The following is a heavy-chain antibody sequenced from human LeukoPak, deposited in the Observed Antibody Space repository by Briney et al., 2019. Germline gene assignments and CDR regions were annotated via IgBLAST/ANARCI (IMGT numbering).Heavy chain of an antibody. CDR1: GDSISSHNW. V-gene: IGHV4-4*02. D-gene: IGHD3-3*02. CDR3: ARGPAIFYYLDY. J-gene: IGHJ4*02. CDR2: VFHSGNT. Sequence: NPSGTLSLTCAVSGDSISSHNWWSWVRPAPGKGLEWIGEVFHSGNTNYNPSLESRVTISVDKSKNHLSLKLNSVTAADTAVYFCARGPAIFYYLDYWGQGALVIVSS.